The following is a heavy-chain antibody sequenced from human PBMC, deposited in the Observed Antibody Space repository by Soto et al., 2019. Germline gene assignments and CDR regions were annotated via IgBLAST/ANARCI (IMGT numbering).Heavy chain of an antibody. Sequence: RGESLKISCKGSGYSFTSYWIGWVRQMPGKGLEWMGIIYPGDSDTRYSPSFQGQVTISADKSISTAYLQWSSLKASDTAMYYCARRDLYSSTWGYYYGMDVWGQGTTVTVSS. CDR2: IYPGDSDT. CDR1: GYSFTSYW. J-gene: IGHJ6*02. V-gene: IGHV5-51*01. D-gene: IGHD6-13*01. CDR3: ARRDLYSSTWGYYYGMDV.